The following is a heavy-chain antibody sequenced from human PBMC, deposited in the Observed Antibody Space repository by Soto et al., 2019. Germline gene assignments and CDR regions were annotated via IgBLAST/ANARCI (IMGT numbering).Heavy chain of an antibody. CDR2: INAGNGDT. D-gene: IGHD6-19*01. CDR3: ARGNSGRYDIPLF. V-gene: IGHV1-3*01. Sequence: QVQLVQSGAEVKKPGASVKVSCTASGYTFTNYAMHWVRQAPGQKLEWMGWINAGNGDTKYPQNFQGRVTFTRDTSASTAYMELSSLRSEDTAVYYCARGNSGRYDIPLFWGQGTLLTVFS. CDR1: GYTFTNYA. J-gene: IGHJ4*02.